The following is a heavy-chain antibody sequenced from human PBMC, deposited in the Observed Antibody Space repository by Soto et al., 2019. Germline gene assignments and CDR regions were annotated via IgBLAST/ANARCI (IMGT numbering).Heavy chain of an antibody. J-gene: IGHJ4*02. Sequence: QVQLVQSGAEVKKPGASVKVSCKASGYTFTSYAMHWVRQAPGQRLEWMGWITAGNGNTKYSQKFKGRVTITRDTSASTAYKELSSLRSEDTAVYYCASSIVVVTAADYWGQGTLVTVSS. CDR1: GYTFTSYA. V-gene: IGHV1-3*01. CDR2: ITAGNGNT. CDR3: ASSIVVVTAADY. D-gene: IGHD2-21*02.